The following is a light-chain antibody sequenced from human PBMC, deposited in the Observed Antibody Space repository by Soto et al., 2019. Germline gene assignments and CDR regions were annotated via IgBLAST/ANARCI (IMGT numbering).Light chain of an antibody. CDR3: QLYGISPQ. CDR1: QTSGSNF. Sequence: EIVLTQSPGTLSLSPGEGAALSYKTSQTSGSNFLAWYQHKPGQAPRLLIYASSNRATGIPDGFSGSASGPDFTLTINRLEPEDFAVYYCQLYGISPQFGQGTRLEIK. CDR2: ASS. J-gene: IGKJ5*01. V-gene: IGKV3-20*01.